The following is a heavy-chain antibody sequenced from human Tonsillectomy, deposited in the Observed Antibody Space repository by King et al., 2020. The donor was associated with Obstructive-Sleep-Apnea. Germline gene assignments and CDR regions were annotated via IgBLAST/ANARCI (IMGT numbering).Heavy chain of an antibody. CDR3: AGCPALRYFDWFSCFDY. CDR2: VSDYRNNT. V-gene: IGHV1-18*04. J-gene: IGHJ4*02. D-gene: IGHD3-9*01. Sequence: VQLVESGAEVKKPGASVKVSCKASDCTFTNYAFSWVRQAPGQGLEWMGWVSDYRNNTKYAQNLQVRVTMTTDTSTRTAYMELRSLRSDDTAVYYCAGCPALRYFDWFSCFDYWGQGTLVTVSS. CDR1: DCTFTNYA.